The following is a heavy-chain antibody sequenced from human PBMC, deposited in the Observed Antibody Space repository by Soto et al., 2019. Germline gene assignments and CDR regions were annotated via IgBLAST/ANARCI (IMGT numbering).Heavy chain of an antibody. CDR1: GYSFTSYW. CDR3: ARTAAAGKNYYGVDV. V-gene: IGHV5-51*01. J-gene: IGHJ6*02. Sequence: PVESLKISCKGSGYSFTSYWIGWVRQMPGKGLEWMGIIYPGDSDTRYSPSFQGQVTISADKSISTAYLQWSSLKASDTAMYYCARTAAAGKNYYGVDVWGQGTTVTVSS. D-gene: IGHD6-13*01. CDR2: IYPGDSDT.